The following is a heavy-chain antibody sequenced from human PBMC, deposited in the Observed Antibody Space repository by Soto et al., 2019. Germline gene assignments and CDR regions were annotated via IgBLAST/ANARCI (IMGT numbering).Heavy chain of an antibody. V-gene: IGHV3-21*01. CDR3: ARDEVLMVYAIDY. CDR1: GFTFSSYS. CDR2: ISSSSSYI. J-gene: IGHJ4*02. D-gene: IGHD2-8*01. Sequence: GGSLRLSCAASGFTFSSYSMNWVRQAPGKGLEWVSSISSSSSYIYYADSVKGRFTISRDNAKNSLYLQMNSLRAEDTAVYYCARDEVLMVYAIDYWGQGTLVTVSS.